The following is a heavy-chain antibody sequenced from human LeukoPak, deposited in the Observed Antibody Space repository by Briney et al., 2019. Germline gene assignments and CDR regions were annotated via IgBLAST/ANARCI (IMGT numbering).Heavy chain of an antibody. V-gene: IGHV3-21*01. D-gene: IGHD2-15*01. Sequence: GGSLRLSCAASGFTFNVYNMNWVRQAPGKGLEWVSSITSSSSYIYYAASVKGRFTFSRDNANNSVFLQMNSLRVEDTAVYYCARDCSGGSCFQDWGQGALVTVSS. CDR2: ITSSSSYI. J-gene: IGHJ4*02. CDR3: ARDCSGGSCFQD. CDR1: GFTFNVYN.